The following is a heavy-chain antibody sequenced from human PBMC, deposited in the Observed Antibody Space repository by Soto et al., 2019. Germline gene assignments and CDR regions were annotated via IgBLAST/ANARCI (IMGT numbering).Heavy chain of an antibody. CDR2: VSIGGST. J-gene: IGHJ4*02. CDR3: AKRRGAGGHFDY. CDR1: VFTFSSYA. D-gene: IGHD2-15*01. Sequence: PGGSLRLSCAASVFTFSSYAMVWVRQGPGKGLEWVAVVSIGGSTHYADSVRGRFTISRDNSKNTLSLQMNSLTAEDTAVYFCAKRRGAGGHFDYWGQGALVTVS. V-gene: IGHV3-23*01.